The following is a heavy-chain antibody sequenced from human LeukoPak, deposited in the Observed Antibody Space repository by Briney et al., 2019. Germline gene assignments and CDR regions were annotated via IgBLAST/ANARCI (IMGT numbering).Heavy chain of an antibody. CDR2: ISTYNGNT. J-gene: IGHJ3*02. D-gene: IGHD7-27*01. V-gene: IGHV1-18*01. CDR1: GYTFTSYN. CDR3: AIVGMGNAFDI. Sequence: AAVRVSCKASGYTFTSYNFIWGRRAPGQGLELMGCISTYNGNTKYAQKLQGRLTVTTDTSTSTAYMELRSLRSDDTAVYWCAIVGMGNAFDIWGQGTVVTVSS.